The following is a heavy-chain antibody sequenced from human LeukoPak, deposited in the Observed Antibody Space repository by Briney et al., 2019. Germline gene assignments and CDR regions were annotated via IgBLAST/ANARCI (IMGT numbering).Heavy chain of an antibody. CDR2: IYPGDSDT. V-gene: IGHV5-51*01. J-gene: IGHJ6*03. Sequence: GESLKISCKGSGYSFTSYWIGWVRQMPGKGLEWMGIIYPGDSDTRYSPSFQGQVTISADKSISTAYLQWSSLKASDTAMYYCARSPTIFGPSYYYYYYMDVWGKGTTVTVSS. D-gene: IGHD3-3*01. CDR1: GYSFTSYW. CDR3: ARSPTIFGPSYYYYYYMDV.